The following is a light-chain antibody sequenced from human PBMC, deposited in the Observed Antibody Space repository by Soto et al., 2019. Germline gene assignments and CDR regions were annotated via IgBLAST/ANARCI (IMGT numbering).Light chain of an antibody. CDR1: SSDVGSYKY. CDR3: SAYTSFKTLV. Sequence: QSALNQPASVSESPGQSITISCTGSSSDVGSYKYVSWYQQHPGKAPKLLIYDVTNPPSGVSNRFSGSKSGYTASLTISGLQSDDEADYYCSAYTSFKTLVFGTGTKLTVL. CDR2: DVT. V-gene: IGLV2-14*01. J-gene: IGLJ1*01.